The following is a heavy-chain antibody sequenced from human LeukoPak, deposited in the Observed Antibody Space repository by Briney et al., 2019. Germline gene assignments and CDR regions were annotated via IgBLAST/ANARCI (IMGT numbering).Heavy chain of an antibody. J-gene: IGHJ6*03. CDR2: IWYDGSQQ. D-gene: IGHD3-16*01. CDR1: GISLSAYG. V-gene: IGHV3-33*03. CDR3: TTSGGANYYMDV. Sequence: GGSLRLSCAASGISLSAYGMHWVRQAPGRGLEWVAVIWYDGSQQYYEDSVEGRFTISKDNSKNTLYLQMNSLRAEDTAIYHCTTSGGANYYMDVWGKGTTVIVSS.